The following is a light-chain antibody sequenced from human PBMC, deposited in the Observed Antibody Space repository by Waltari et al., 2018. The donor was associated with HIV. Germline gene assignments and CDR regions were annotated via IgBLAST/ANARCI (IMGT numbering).Light chain of an antibody. CDR3: QSYDSSLTMV. CDR1: SSHIGAGYD. V-gene: IGLV1-40*01. J-gene: IGLJ2*01. CDR2: ATI. Sequence: QSVLTQPPSVSGAPGQRVTIPCTGGSSHIGAGYDAHWYQRLPGTAPKLLIFATINRPSGVPDRFSGSSSGTSASLAITGLQAEDEADYYCQSYDSSLTMVFGGGTKVTVL.